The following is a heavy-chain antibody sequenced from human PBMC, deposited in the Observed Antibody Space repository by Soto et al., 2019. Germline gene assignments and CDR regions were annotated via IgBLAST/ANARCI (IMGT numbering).Heavy chain of an antibody. CDR1: GFTFSSYW. D-gene: IGHD3-10*01. J-gene: IGHJ4*02. Sequence: EVQLVESGGGLVQPGGSLRLSCAASGFTFSSYWIHWVRQAPGEGLVWVSRITGDGLTTNYADSVKGRFASSRDNRKNTLYLQMNSLGAEDTAVYYCARGASGAFYLDSWGQGTLVTVSS. V-gene: IGHV3-74*01. CDR2: ITGDGLTT. CDR3: ARGASGAFYLDS.